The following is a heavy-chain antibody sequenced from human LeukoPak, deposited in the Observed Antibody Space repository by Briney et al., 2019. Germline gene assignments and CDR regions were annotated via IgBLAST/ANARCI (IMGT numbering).Heavy chain of an antibody. Sequence: PGGSLRLSCAASGFTFSDYYMSWIRQAPGKGLGWVPYISSSGSTIYYADSVKGRFTISRDNAKNSLYLQMNSLRAEDTAVYYCARDGAMIETFGWFDPWGQGTLVTVSS. CDR2: ISSSGSTI. J-gene: IGHJ5*02. V-gene: IGHV3-11*01. CDR1: GFTFSDYY. D-gene: IGHD3-22*01. CDR3: ARDGAMIETFGWFDP.